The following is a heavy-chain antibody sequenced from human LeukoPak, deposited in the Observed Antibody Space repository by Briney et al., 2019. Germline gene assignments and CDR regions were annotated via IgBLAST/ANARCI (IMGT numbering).Heavy chain of an antibody. Sequence: PSETLSLTCTVSGGSISSRSYYWGWVRQPPGKGLEWIGSMYYSVNTYYNPSLKGRVTISVDTSKNQFSLNLISVTAADTAVYYCARSRIAAISGFDPWGQGTRVPVSS. J-gene: IGHJ5*02. CDR2: MYYSVNT. CDR3: ARSRIAAISGFDP. CDR1: GGSISSRSYY. V-gene: IGHV4-39*01. D-gene: IGHD6-13*01.